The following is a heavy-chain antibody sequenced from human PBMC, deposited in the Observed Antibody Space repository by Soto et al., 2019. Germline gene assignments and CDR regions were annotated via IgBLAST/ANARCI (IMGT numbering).Heavy chain of an antibody. CDR3: ASNFGESPYRYYYYYMDV. CDR2: TYYSGST. V-gene: IGHV4-39*01. CDR1: GGSISSSSYY. J-gene: IGHJ6*03. D-gene: IGHD3-10*01. Sequence: SETLSLTCTVSGGSISSSSYYWGWIRQPPGKGLEWIGSTYYSGSTYYNPSLKSRVTISVDTSKNQFSLKLSSVTAADTAVYYCASNFGESPYRYYYYYMDVWGKGTTVTVSS.